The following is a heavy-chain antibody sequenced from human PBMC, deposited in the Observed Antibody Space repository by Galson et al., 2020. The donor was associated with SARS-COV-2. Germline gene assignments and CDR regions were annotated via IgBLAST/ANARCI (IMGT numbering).Heavy chain of an antibody. CDR3: AKIAEGRRTAEDY. Sequence: ETSETLSLTCTVTRGSISGHYWSWIRQPPGKGLEWLGYVSESGSANYNPSLKSRVTISLDTPKKQFSLKVKSATAADTAVYYCAKIAEGRRTAEDYWGQGTLVTVSS. J-gene: IGHJ4*02. CDR2: VSESGSA. D-gene: IGHD6-13*01. V-gene: IGHV4-59*08. CDR1: RGSISGHY.